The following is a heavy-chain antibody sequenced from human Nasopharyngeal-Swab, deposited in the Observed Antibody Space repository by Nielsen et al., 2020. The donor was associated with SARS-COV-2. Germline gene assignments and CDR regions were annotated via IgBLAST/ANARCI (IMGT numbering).Heavy chain of an antibody. V-gene: IGHV1-18*01. D-gene: IGHD6-19*01. CDR2: MNPNSGNT. CDR1: GYTFTSYD. CDR3: ARVKYSSGCFDY. J-gene: IGHJ4*02. Sequence: ASVKVSCKASGYTFTSYDINWVRQATGQGLEWMGWMNPNSGNTNYAQKLQGRVTMTTDTSTSTAYMELRSLRSDDTAVYYCARVKYSSGCFDYWGQGTLVTVSS.